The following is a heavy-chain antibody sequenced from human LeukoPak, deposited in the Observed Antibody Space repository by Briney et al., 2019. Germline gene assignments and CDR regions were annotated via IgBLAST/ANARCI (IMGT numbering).Heavy chain of an antibody. J-gene: IGHJ6*02. V-gene: IGHV4-31*03. Sequence: PSGTLSLTCTVSGGSISSGGYYWSWIRQHPGKGLEWIGYIYYSGSTYYNPSLKSRVTISVDTSKNQFSLKLSSVTAADTAVYYCARGSGSYPYGMDVWGQGTTVTVSS. D-gene: IGHD3-3*01. CDR1: GGSISSGGYY. CDR2: IYYSGST. CDR3: ARGSGSYPYGMDV.